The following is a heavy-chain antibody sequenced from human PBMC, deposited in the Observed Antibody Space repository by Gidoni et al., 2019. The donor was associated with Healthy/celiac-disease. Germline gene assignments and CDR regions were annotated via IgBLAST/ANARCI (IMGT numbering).Heavy chain of an antibody. J-gene: IGHJ4*02. Sequence: EVQLVESGGGLVQPGWSLRLSCAASGFTFSSYWMTLVRQAPGKGLGWVANKKQDGSEKYYVDSVKGRFTISRDNAKNSLYLQMNSLRAEDTAVYYCARGPFRVVVVADNTKPPGWPDYWGQGTLVTVSS. D-gene: IGHD2-15*01. CDR1: GFTFSSYW. CDR2: KKQDGSEK. CDR3: ARGPFRVVVVADNTKPPGWPDY. V-gene: IGHV3-7*03.